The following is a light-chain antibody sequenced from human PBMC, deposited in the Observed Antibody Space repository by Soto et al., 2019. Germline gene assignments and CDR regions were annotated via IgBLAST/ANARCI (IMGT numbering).Light chain of an antibody. CDR3: QPYGSSPIT. J-gene: IGKJ5*01. CDR2: GAS. CDR1: QSVSSSY. Sequence: ENVLTQFSSPPSFSPGERATLSRWASQSVSSSYLAWYQQKPGQAPRLLIYGASSRATGIPDRFSGSGSGTDFTLTISRLEPEDFAVYYCQPYGSSPITFGQGTRLEIK. V-gene: IGKV3-20*01.